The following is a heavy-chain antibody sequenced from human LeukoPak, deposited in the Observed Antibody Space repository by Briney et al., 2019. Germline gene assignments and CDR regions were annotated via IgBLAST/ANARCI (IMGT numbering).Heavy chain of an antibody. CDR2: INPNSGGT. V-gene: IGHV1-2*02. CDR3: ASQYYYDSSGYRPLPDY. J-gene: IGHJ4*02. D-gene: IGHD3-22*01. CDR1: GYTFTGYY. Sequence: GASVKVSCKSSGYTFTGYYMHWVRQAPGQGLEWMGWINPNSGGTNYAQKFQGRVAMTRDTSISTAYMEMSRLRSDDTAVYYCASQYYYDSSGYRPLPDYWGQGTLVTVSS.